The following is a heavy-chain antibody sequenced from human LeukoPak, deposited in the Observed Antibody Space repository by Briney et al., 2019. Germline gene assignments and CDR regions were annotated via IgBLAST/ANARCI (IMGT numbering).Heavy chain of an antibody. CDR3: ARDRSAYDSSGYPFDY. CDR1: GFTFSSYW. Sequence: GGSLRLSCAASGFTFSSYWMSWVRQAPGKGLEWVANIKQDGSEKYYVDSVKGRFTISRDNAKNSLYLQMNSLRAEDTAVYYCARDRSAYDSSGYPFDYWGQGTLATVSS. J-gene: IGHJ4*02. D-gene: IGHD3-22*01. V-gene: IGHV3-7*01. CDR2: IKQDGSEK.